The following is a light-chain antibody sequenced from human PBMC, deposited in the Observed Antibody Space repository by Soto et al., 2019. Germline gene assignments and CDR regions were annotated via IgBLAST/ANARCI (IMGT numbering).Light chain of an antibody. J-gene: IGLJ2*01. Sequence: QSVLTQPASVSGSPGQSITISCTGTSSDVGDDNYVSWYQQHPGKAPKLMIYVVSNRPSGVSDRFSGSKSGNTASLTISGLQAEDEADYYCSSFRISSSLVLFGGGTKLTVL. V-gene: IGLV2-14*03. CDR3: SSFRISSSLVL. CDR1: SSDVGDDNY. CDR2: VVS.